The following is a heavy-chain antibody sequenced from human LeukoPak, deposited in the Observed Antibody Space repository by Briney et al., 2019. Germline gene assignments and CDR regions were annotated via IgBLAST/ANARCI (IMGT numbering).Heavy chain of an antibody. J-gene: IGHJ4*02. CDR1: GFXFSSYS. CDR3: ARYGSGTSYITNYFDY. D-gene: IGHD3-10*01. CDR2: ISSDSRTI. V-gene: IGHV3-48*02. Sequence: PGGSLRLSCAASGFXFSSYSINWVRQAPGKGLEWVSDISSDSRTIYYADSVKGRFTISRDNAKNSLYLQMKSLRDEDTAVYYCARYGSGTSYITNYFDYWGQGTLVTVSS.